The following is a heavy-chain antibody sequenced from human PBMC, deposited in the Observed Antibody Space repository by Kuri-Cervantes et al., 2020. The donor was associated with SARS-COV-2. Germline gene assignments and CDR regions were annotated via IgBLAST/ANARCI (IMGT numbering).Heavy chain of an antibody. CDR3: ARDQIGLLWFGESGYFDY. Sequence: SQTLSLTCAVSGYSISSGYYWGWIRQPPGKGLEWIGSIYHSGSTYYNPSLKSRVTISVDTSKNQFSLKLSSVTAADTAVYYCARDQIGLLWFGESGYFDYWGQGTLVTGAS. J-gene: IGHJ4*02. D-gene: IGHD3-10*01. CDR1: GYSISSGYY. V-gene: IGHV4-38-2*02. CDR2: IYHSGST.